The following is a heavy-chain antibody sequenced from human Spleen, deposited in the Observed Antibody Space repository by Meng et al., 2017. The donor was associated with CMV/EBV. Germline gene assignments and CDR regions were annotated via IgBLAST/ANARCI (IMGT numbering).Heavy chain of an antibody. V-gene: IGHV3-23*01. Sequence: GGSLRLSCAASGFIFSIYGMSWVRQAPGKGLEWVSGISASGDSTYYADSVKGRFTISRDNSKNTLYLQMNTLRAEDTAVYYCAKVGPGIYAPRNGFDFWGQGTLVTVSS. D-gene: IGHD3-16*01. CDR2: ISASGDST. J-gene: IGHJ4*02. CDR3: AKVGPGIYAPRNGFDF. CDR1: GFIFSIYG.